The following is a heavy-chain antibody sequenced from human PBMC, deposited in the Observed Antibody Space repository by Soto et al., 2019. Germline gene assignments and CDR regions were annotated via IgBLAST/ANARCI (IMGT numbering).Heavy chain of an antibody. V-gene: IGHV4-34*01. Sequence: SETLSLTCAVYGGSFSGYYWSWIRQPPGKGLEWIGEINHSGSTNYNPSLKSRVTISVDTSKNQFSLKLSSVTAADTAVYYCALQYSSGWPYYYYYGMDVWGQGTTVT. D-gene: IGHD6-19*01. CDR3: ALQYSSGWPYYYYYGMDV. J-gene: IGHJ6*02. CDR1: GGSFSGYY. CDR2: INHSGST.